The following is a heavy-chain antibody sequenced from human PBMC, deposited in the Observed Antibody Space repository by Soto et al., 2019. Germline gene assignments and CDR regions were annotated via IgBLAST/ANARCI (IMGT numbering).Heavy chain of an antibody. CDR2: INPNSGGT. J-gene: IGHJ4*02. CDR1: GYPFTGYY. CDR3: ATSGSSWKNFFDY. Sequence: GSVKVSFKASGYPFTGYYMHWVRQAPGQGLEWMGWINPNSGGTNYAQKFQGRVTMTRDTSISTAQMELSRLRSDDTALYYCATSGSSWKNFFDYWGQGTMVTVSS. V-gene: IGHV1-2*02. D-gene: IGHD6-13*01.